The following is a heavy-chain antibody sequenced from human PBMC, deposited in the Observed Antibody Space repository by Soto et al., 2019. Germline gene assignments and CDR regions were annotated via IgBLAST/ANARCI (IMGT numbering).Heavy chain of an antibody. J-gene: IGHJ4*02. D-gene: IGHD2-21*01. Sequence: SGPTLVNPTQTLTLTCTFSGFSLSTSGVGVAWIRQPPRKALEWLALLYWNDDEIYSPSLKSRLTITKDTSKNQVVLTMTDMDPADTATYYCARLRVDSGGYHFDIWGQGTLVTVSS. V-gene: IGHV2-5*01. CDR1: GFSLSTSGVG. CDR3: ARLRVDSGGYHFDI. CDR2: LYWNDDE.